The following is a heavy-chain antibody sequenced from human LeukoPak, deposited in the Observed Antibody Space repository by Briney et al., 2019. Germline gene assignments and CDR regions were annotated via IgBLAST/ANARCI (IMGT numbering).Heavy chain of an antibody. D-gene: IGHD4-11*01. CDR3: AKSTTVTTQQRGYFDY. V-gene: IGHV3-30*18. J-gene: IGHJ4*02. Sequence: GRSLRLSCAASGFTFSSYGMHWVRQAPGKGLEWVAVISYDESNKYSADSVKGRFTISRDNPKNTLYLQMNSLRPEDTAVYYCAKSTTVTTQQRGYFDYWGQGTLVTVSS. CDR1: GFTFSSYG. CDR2: ISYDESNK.